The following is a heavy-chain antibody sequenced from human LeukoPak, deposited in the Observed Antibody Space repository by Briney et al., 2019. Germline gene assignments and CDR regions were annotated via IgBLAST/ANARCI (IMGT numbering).Heavy chain of an antibody. Sequence: GGSLRLSCAASGFTFSSYEMNWVRQAPGKGLEWVSYISSSSSVIYYADSVEGRFTISRDNANSALYLQMNSLRAEDTAIYYCARGVYADPFDYWGQGTLVTVSS. CDR2: ISSSSSVI. D-gene: IGHD2-8*01. CDR1: GFTFSSYE. V-gene: IGHV3-48*03. J-gene: IGHJ4*02. CDR3: ARGVYADPFDY.